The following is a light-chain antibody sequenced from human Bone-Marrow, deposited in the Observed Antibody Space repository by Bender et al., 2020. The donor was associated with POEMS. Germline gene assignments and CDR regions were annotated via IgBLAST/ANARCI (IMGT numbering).Light chain of an antibody. CDR2: SSH. CDR1: SSNIGAHA. Sequence: QSVLTQPPSASGTPGQRVTISCSGGSSNIGAHAVNWYQHLPGTAPKLLIYSSHRRPSGVPDRFSGSKSGTSASLAISGLSSEDEADYFCAAWDDSLSGPVFGGGTQLTVL. J-gene: IGLJ7*01. CDR3: AAWDDSLSGPV. V-gene: IGLV1-47*02.